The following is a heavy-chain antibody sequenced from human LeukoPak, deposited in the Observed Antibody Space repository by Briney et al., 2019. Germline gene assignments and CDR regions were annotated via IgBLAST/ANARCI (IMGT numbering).Heavy chain of an antibody. D-gene: IGHD3-3*01. CDR3: AGLSDGTAIFWNGPPRAYYYYMDV. CDR2: IYTSGSS. Sequence: SETLSLTCTVSGGSISSYYWSWIRQPPGKGLEWIGYIYTSGSSNYNPSLKSRVTISVDTSKKQFSLKLSSVTAADTAVYYCAGLSDGTAIFWNGPPRAYYYYMDVWGKGTTVTVSS. V-gene: IGHV4-4*09. CDR1: GGSISSYY. J-gene: IGHJ6*03.